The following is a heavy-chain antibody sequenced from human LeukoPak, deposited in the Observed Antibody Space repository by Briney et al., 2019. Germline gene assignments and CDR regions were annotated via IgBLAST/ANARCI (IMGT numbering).Heavy chain of an antibody. CDR1: GGSISSGGYY. V-gene: IGHV4-61*08. CDR2: IYYSGST. CDR3: VTGIYNGWYYFDS. J-gene: IGHJ4*02. D-gene: IGHD6-19*01. Sequence: ASQTLSLTCTVSGGSISSGGYYWSWIRQPPGKGLEWIGYIYYSGSTNYNPSLKSRVTISVDTSKNQFSLKLSSVTAADTAVYYCVTGIYNGWYYFDSWGQGTLVTVSS.